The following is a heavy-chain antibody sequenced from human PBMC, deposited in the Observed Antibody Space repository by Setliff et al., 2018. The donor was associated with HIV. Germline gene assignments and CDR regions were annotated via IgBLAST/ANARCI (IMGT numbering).Heavy chain of an antibody. CDR3: AKGSGKITIYYYYMDV. V-gene: IGHV3-21*01. J-gene: IGHJ6*03. CDR2: ISSRGGSV. D-gene: IGHD3-3*01. CDR1: GFTFSTSG. Sequence: GGSLRLSCAASGFTFSTSGMNWVRQAPGKGLEWVSSISSRGGSVYYADPVRGRFTISRDNANNLLYLQMNSLRAEDTAVYYCAKGSGKITIYYYYMDVWGKGTTVTVSS.